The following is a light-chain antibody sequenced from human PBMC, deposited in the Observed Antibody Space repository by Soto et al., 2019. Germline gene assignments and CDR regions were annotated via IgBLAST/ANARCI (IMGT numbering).Light chain of an antibody. CDR3: QQYNSYST. J-gene: IGKJ2*01. Sequence: DIQMTQSPSTLSASVGDRVTITCQASQSISSWLAWYQQKPGKAPNLLIYKASSLESGVPPRFSGSGSGTEFTLTISCLQPDDFATYYCQQYNSYSTFGQGTKLEIK. CDR2: KAS. CDR1: QSISSW. V-gene: IGKV1-5*03.